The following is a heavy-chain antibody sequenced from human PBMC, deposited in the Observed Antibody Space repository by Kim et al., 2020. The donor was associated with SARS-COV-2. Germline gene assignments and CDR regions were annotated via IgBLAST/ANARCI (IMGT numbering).Heavy chain of an antibody. J-gene: IGHJ4*02. CDR1: GGSFSGYY. V-gene: IGHV4-34*01. D-gene: IGHD4-17*01. CDR2: INHSGST. Sequence: SETLSLTCAVYGGSFSGYYWSWIRQPPGKGLEWIGEINHSGSTNYNPSLKSRVTISVDTSKNQFSLKLSSVTAADTAVYYCARVNYGGNSGRPPLRYYFDYWGQGTLVTVSS. CDR3: ARVNYGGNSGRPPLRYYFDY.